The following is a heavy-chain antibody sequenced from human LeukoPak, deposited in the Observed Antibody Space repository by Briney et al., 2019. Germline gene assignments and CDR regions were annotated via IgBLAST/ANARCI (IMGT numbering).Heavy chain of an antibody. V-gene: IGHV1-3*01. J-gene: IGHJ4*02. D-gene: IGHD5-18*01. CDR2: INAGNGNT. CDR1: GYTFISYG. Sequence: GASVKVSCKSSGYTFISYGFTWVRQAPEQGLEWMGWINAGNGNTKYSQKFQGRVTITRDTSASTAYMELSSLRSEDTAVYYCARRGHDTAMAMGYWGQGTLVTVSS. CDR3: ARRGHDTAMAMGY.